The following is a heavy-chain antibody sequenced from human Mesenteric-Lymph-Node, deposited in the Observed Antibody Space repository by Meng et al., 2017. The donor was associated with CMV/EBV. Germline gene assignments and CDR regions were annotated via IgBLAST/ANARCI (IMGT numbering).Heavy chain of an antibody. D-gene: IGHD1-26*01. CDR2: INPNSGDT. J-gene: IGHJ6*02. CDR1: GYTFTDYY. Sequence: ASVKVSCKASGYTFTDYYMPWVRQAPGQGLEWMGWINPNSGDTHYAQKFQGRVTMTRDTSLSTAYMELTRLRSDDTAVYYCARDMGSYGMDVWGQGTTVTVSS. CDR3: ARDMGSYGMDV. V-gene: IGHV1-2*02.